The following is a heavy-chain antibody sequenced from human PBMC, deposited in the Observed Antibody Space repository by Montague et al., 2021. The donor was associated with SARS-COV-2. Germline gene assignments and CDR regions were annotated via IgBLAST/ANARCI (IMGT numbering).Heavy chain of an antibody. CDR2: MYYSGST. Sequence: SETLSLTCTVSGGSISSSSYYWGWIRQPPGKGLEWIGSMYYSGSTYYNPSLKSRVTISVDTSKNQFSLKLSSVTAADTAVYYCARHRTSRIVWVNGFDHWGQGTLVTASS. V-gene: IGHV4-39*01. CDR1: GGSISSSSYY. J-gene: IGHJ5*02. CDR3: ARHRTSRIVWVNGFDH. D-gene: IGHD2-21*01.